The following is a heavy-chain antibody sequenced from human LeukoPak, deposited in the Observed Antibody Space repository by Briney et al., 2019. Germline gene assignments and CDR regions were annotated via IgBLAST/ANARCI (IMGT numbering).Heavy chain of an antibody. CDR2: IYYSGST. Sequence: SETLSLTCTVSGGSISSSFYYWGWIRQPPGKGLEWIGSIYYSGSTSYNPSLKSRVTISVDTSKNQFSLKLSSVTAADTAVYYCARDWGNYDILTAGWFDPWGQGTLVTVSS. D-gene: IGHD3-9*01. J-gene: IGHJ5*02. CDR1: GGSISSSFYY. CDR3: ARDWGNYDILTAGWFDP. V-gene: IGHV4-39*07.